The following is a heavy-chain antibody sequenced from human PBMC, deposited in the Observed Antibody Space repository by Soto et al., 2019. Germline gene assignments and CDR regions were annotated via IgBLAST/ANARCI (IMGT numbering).Heavy chain of an antibody. CDR2: ISGSGGST. Sequence: GGSLRLSCAASGFTFSSYAMSWVRQAPGKGLEWVSAISGSGGSTYYADSVKGRFTISRDNSKNTLYLQMNSLRAEDTAIYYCAKVSRGDIVVVPADLHTRWFDPWGQGTLVTVSS. V-gene: IGHV3-23*01. CDR1: GFTFSSYA. D-gene: IGHD2-2*01. J-gene: IGHJ5*02. CDR3: AKVSRGDIVVVPADLHTRWFDP.